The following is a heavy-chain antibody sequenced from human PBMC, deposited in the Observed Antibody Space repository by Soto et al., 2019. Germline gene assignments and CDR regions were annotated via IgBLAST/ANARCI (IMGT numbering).Heavy chain of an antibody. J-gene: IGHJ3*02. V-gene: IGHV4-59*01. CDR1: GGSINSYY. CDR3: ARVPWQWLGGYAFDI. Sequence: SETLSLTCTVSGGSINSYYWSWIRQPPGKGLEWIGYIYYSGSTNYNPSLKSRTNITVDTSKNQNTLKMSYVTDADTAVYYCARVPWQWLGGYAFDIWGQGTMVT. CDR2: IYYSGST. D-gene: IGHD6-19*01.